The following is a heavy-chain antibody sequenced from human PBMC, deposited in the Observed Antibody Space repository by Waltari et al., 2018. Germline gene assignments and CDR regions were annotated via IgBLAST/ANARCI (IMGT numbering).Heavy chain of an antibody. J-gene: IGHJ6*02. Sequence: QMQLVQSGPEVKKPGTSVKVSCKASGFTFTSSAVQWVRQARGPRLEWIGWIVVGSGNTNYAQKFQERVTITRDMSTSTAYMELSSLRSEDTAVYYCAAERSDYYGSGSYSYGMDVWGQGTTVTVSS. CDR2: IVVGSGNT. CDR3: AAERSDYYGSGSYSYGMDV. V-gene: IGHV1-58*01. D-gene: IGHD3-10*01. CDR1: GFTFTSSA.